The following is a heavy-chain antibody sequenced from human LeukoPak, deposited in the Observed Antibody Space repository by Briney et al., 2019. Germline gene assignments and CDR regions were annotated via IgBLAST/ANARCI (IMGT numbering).Heavy chain of an antibody. J-gene: IGHJ4*02. V-gene: IGHV3-11*01. CDR3: SRNAGRGRMRDF. D-gene: IGHD3-10*01. Sequence: GGSMRLSCAAYGFTFSDHYMSWIRQAPGKVPEWLSYISVGGNDIQYAGPVKGRFTIPRDNAKNSVYLQMNSLRPDDTAVYFCSRNAGRGRMRDFWGQGTRVSVSS. CDR1: GFTFSDHY. CDR2: ISVGGNDI.